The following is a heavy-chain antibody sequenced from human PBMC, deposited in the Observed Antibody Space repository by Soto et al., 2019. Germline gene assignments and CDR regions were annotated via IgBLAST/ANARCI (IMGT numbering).Heavy chain of an antibody. CDR3: ATMVYAPAYYYYYMDV. V-gene: IGHV1-24*01. CDR2: FDPEDGET. CDR1: GYTLTELS. Sequence: ASVKVSCKVSGYTLTELSMHWVRQAPGKGLEWMGGFDPEDGETIYAQKFQGRVTMTEDTSTDTAYMELSSLRSEDTAVYYCATMVYAPAYYYYYMDVWGKGTTVTVSS. D-gene: IGHD2-8*01. J-gene: IGHJ6*03.